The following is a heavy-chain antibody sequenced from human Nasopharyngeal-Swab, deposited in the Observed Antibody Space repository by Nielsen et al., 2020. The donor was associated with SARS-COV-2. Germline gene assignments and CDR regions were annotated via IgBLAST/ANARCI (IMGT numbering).Heavy chain of an antibody. CDR3: ARKDVFAYGVDAFDI. CDR1: GFTFRSYA. CDR2: VTGSGYGT. Sequence: GESLKISCAASGFTFRSYAMTWVRQAPGKGLEWVSAVTGSGYGTDYADSVKGRFTISRDNAKNTLYLQMNSLRAEDTAVYYCARKDVFAYGVDAFDIWGQGTMVTVSS. V-gene: IGHV3-23*01. D-gene: IGHD3-10*01. J-gene: IGHJ3*02.